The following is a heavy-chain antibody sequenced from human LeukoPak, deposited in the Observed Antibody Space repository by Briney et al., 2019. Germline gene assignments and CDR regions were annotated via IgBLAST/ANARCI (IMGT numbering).Heavy chain of an antibody. CDR2: IWYDGSNK. CDR1: GFTFSSYG. CDR3: ARVNGSYFDY. V-gene: IGHV3-33*01. J-gene: IGHJ4*02. Sequence: GGSLRLSCAASGFTFSSYGMHWVRQAPGEGLELVAFIWYDGSNKYYADSVKGRLTISRDNSKNPLYLQMNSLRAEDTAVYYCARVNGSYFDYWGQGTLVTVSS. D-gene: IGHD1-26*01.